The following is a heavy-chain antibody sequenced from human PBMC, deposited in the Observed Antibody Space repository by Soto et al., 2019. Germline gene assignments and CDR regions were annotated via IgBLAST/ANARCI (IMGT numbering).Heavy chain of an antibody. Sequence: GGSLRLSCAASGFTFSSYAMSWVRQAPGKGLEWVSAISGSGGSTYYADSVKGRFTISRDNSKNTLYLQMNSLRAEDTAVYYCAKDIITMIVVVPTIFDYWGQGTLVTVPS. CDR1: GFTFSSYA. J-gene: IGHJ4*02. V-gene: IGHV3-23*01. CDR2: ISGSGGST. CDR3: AKDIITMIVVVPTIFDY. D-gene: IGHD3-22*01.